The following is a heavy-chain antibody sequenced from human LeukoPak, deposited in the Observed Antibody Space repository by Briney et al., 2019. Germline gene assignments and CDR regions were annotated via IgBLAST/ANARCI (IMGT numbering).Heavy chain of an antibody. CDR3: AKRVHSSSWYAAFDY. Sequence: GGSLRLSCLASGFTFSSYAMNWVRQAPGKGLEWVSGISGSGGHTYYADSVKGRFTISRDNSKNTLYLQMNSLRVEDTALYYCAKRVHSSSWYAAFDYWGQGTLVTVSS. V-gene: IGHV3-23*01. J-gene: IGHJ4*02. CDR1: GFTFSSYA. D-gene: IGHD6-13*01. CDR2: ISGSGGHT.